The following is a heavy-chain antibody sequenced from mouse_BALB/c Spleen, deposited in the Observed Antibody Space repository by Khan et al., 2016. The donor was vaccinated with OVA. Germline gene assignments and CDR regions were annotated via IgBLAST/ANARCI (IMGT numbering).Heavy chain of an antibody. CDR1: GFSLANYG. J-gene: IGHJ4*01. D-gene: IGHD2-10*01. Sequence: QVQLQQSGPGLVAPSQSLSITCTISGFSLANYGVHWVRQPPGKGLEWLVVIWSDGTTTYNSALNSSLSISRDNSKSQVFLKMNSLQTDDTAMYYCARQPYYHYYIMDYWGQGTSVTVSS. CDR3: ARQPYYHYYIMDY. CDR2: IWSDGTT. V-gene: IGHV2-6-1*01.